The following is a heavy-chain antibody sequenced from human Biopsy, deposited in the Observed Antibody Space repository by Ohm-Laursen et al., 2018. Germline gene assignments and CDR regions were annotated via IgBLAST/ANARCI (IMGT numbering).Heavy chain of an antibody. CDR3: VRTWGGYDFDS. CDR1: EFNVDRNH. D-gene: IGHD3-16*01. CDR2: LDVAEYNI. V-gene: IGHV3-23*01. Sequence: SLRPSCTASEFNVDRNHMNWVRQAPGKGLEWISRLDVAEYNIYYADSVRGRFTASRDNSKGMVYLQMDSLRVDDTAVYYCVRTWGGYDFDSWGQGTLVTVPS. J-gene: IGHJ4*01.